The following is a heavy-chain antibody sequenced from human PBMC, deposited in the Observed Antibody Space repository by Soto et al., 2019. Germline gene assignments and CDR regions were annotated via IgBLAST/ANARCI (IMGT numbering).Heavy chain of an antibody. CDR1: GFTFSSYT. CDR2: ISFSSTNI. Sequence: EVQLVESGGGLVKPGGSLRLSCAASGFTFSSYTMNWVRQAPGKGLEWVSSISFSSTNIHYADSVKGRFTISRDNAKNSLYLQMNSLGAEDTAVYYCARGPGDLPYWGQGTLVTVSS. J-gene: IGHJ4*02. D-gene: IGHD7-27*01. V-gene: IGHV3-21*01. CDR3: ARGPGDLPY.